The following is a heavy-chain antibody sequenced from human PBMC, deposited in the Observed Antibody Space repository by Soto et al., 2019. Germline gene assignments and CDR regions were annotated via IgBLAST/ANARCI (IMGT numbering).Heavy chain of an antibody. CDR3: ARDKGYGDYLHNDP. J-gene: IGHJ5*02. CDR1: GGSISSSSYY. D-gene: IGHD4-17*01. Sequence: SETLSLTCTVSGGSISSSSYYWGWIRQPPGKGLEWIGSIYYSGSTYYNPSLKSRVTISVDTSKNQFSLKLSSVTAADTAVYYCARDKGYGDYLHNDPWGQGTLVTVSS. CDR2: IYYSGST. V-gene: IGHV4-39*01.